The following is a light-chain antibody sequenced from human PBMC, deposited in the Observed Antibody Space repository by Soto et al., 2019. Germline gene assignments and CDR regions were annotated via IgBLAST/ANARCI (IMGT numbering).Light chain of an antibody. Sequence: SALTQPASVSGSPGQSITISCTGTSSGVGAYNYISWYQQHPGKAPKLMIYEVSNRPSGVSTRFSGSKSGNTASLTISGLQAEDEGDYYCTTYINSITFVIFGGGTKVTVL. J-gene: IGLJ2*01. CDR3: TTYINSITFVI. CDR2: EVS. V-gene: IGLV2-14*01. CDR1: SSGVGAYNY.